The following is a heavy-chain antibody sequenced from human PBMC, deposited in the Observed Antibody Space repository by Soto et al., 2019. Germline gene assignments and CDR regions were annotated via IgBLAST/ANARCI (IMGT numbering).Heavy chain of an antibody. CDR2: IWYDGSNK. Sequence: GGSLRLSCAASGFTFSSYGMHWVRQAPGKGLEWVAVIWYDGSNKYYADSVKGRFTISRDNSKNTLYLQMNSLRAEDTAVYYCARDGVYCSSTSCYSGYWGRGTLVTVSS. V-gene: IGHV3-33*01. CDR1: GFTFSSYG. J-gene: IGHJ4*02. CDR3: ARDGVYCSSTSCYSGY. D-gene: IGHD2-2*01.